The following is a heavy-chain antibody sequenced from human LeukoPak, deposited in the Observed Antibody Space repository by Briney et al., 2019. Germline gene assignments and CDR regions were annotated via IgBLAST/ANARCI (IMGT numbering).Heavy chain of an antibody. CDR1: GFTFSNYW. V-gene: IGHV3-7*03. CDR3: ARMTVSGRDNWFDP. Sequence: GGSLRLSCAASGFTFSNYWMSWVRQAPGKGLEWVANIKQDGSEKYYVDSVKGRFTMSRDNAKNSLYLEMNSLRAEDTAVYYCARMTVSGRDNWFDPWGQGTLVTVSS. CDR2: IKQDGSEK. D-gene: IGHD6-19*01. J-gene: IGHJ5*02.